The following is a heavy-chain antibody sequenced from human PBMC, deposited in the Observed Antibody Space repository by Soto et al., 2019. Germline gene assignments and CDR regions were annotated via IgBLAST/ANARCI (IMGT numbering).Heavy chain of an antibody. J-gene: IGHJ4*02. CDR2: ISAYNGNT. D-gene: IGHD3-22*01. CDR1: GYTFTSYG. CDR3: AANLDSSGYYSLDY. V-gene: IGHV1-18*01. Sequence: ASVKVSCKASGYTFTSYGISWVRQAPGQGLEWMGWISAYNGNTNYAQKLQGRVTTTTDTSTSTAYMELRSLRSDDTAVYYCAANLDSSGYYSLDYWGQGTLVTSPQ.